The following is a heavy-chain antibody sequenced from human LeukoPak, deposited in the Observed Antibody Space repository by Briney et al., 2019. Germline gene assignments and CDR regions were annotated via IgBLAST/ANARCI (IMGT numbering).Heavy chain of an antibody. CDR3: ARGKYDILTGYWFDP. V-gene: IGHV2-70*01. J-gene: IGHJ5*02. Sequence: SGPTLVKPTQTLTLTCTFSGFSLSTSGTCVSWIRQPPGKALEWLALIDWDDDKYYSTSLKTRLTISKDTSKNQVVLTMTNMDPVDTATYYCARGKYDILTGYWFDPWGQGTLVTVSS. D-gene: IGHD3-9*01. CDR2: IDWDDDK. CDR1: GFSLSTSGTC.